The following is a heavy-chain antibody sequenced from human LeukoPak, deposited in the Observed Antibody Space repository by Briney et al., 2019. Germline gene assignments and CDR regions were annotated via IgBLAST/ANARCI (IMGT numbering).Heavy chain of an antibody. D-gene: IGHD3-22*01. Sequence: PGGSLRLSCAVSGVTLSNYGMSWVRQAPGKGLEWVAGNSGSGGRTKYADSVKGRFNIARDNPKNTLYLQMNSLRAEETAVYFCAKRGVVIRVILVGFHKEAYYFDSWGQGALVTVSS. CDR3: AKRGVVIRVILVGFHKEAYYFDS. J-gene: IGHJ4*02. V-gene: IGHV3-23*01. CDR2: NSGSGGRT. CDR1: GVTLSNYG.